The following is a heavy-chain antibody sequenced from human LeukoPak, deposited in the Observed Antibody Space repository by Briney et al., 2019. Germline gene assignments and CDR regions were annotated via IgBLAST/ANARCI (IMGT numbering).Heavy chain of an antibody. Sequence: PSETLSLTCTVSGGSIISYYWTWIRQPPGRRLEWIGYIYYSGSTNYNPSLKSRVTISVDTSKNQFSLKLSSVTAADTAVYYCARASAHTAMVPYWGQGTLVTVSS. CDR3: ARASAHTAMVPY. CDR1: GGSIISYY. CDR2: IYYSGST. V-gene: IGHV4-59*01. D-gene: IGHD5-18*01. J-gene: IGHJ4*02.